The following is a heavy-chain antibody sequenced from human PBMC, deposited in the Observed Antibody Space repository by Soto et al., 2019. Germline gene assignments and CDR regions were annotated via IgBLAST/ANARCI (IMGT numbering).Heavy chain of an antibody. CDR1: GDSISNYY. D-gene: IGHD3-10*01. V-gene: IGHV4-59*01. CDR2: IYYTGST. Sequence: PSETLSLTCTVSGDSISNYYWSWIRQPPGKGLEWIGYIYYTGSTNYSPSLKSRVTISVDTSKKQFSLRLISVMAADTAVYYCARDHITMVRRVIEYHGMDVWGQGITVTVSS. J-gene: IGHJ6*02. CDR3: ARDHITMVRRVIEYHGMDV.